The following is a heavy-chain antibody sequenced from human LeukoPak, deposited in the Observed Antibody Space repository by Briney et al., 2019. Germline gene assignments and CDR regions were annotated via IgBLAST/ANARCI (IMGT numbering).Heavy chain of an antibody. CDR3: AREQNYYTSGNYYNVLDY. CDR2: ISSTSTYTSTYI. J-gene: IGHJ4*02. Sequence: GGSLRLSCAASGFTFRTYGMHWVRQAPGKGLEWVSTISSTSTYTSTYIYYADSMKGRFTISRDNAKNSVYLQMNSLRAEDTAVYYCAREQNYYTSGNYYNVLDYWGQGTLVTVSS. CDR1: GFTFRTYG. D-gene: IGHD3-10*01. V-gene: IGHV3-21*01.